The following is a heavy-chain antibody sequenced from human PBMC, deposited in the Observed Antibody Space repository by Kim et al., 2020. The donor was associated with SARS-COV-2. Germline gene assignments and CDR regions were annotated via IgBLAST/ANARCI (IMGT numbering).Heavy chain of an antibody. CDR2: ITWNSGSI. J-gene: IGHJ4*02. D-gene: IGHD6-19*01. CDR1: GFTFGDYA. CDR3: AKEGSSGWPDY. V-gene: IGHV3-9*01. Sequence: GGSLRLSCAASGFTFGDYAMHWVRQGAGKGLEWVSRITWNSGSIAYADSVKGQFTISRDNVKNSLYLQMNSLRAEDTALYYCAKEGSSGWPDYWGQGTLV.